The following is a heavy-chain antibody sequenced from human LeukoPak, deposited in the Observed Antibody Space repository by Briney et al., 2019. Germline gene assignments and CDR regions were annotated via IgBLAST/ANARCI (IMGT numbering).Heavy chain of an antibody. CDR2: ISSSGSII. CDR3: AKQRNGDYSTDYYYYMDV. Sequence: PGGSLRLSCAASGFTFSDYYMSWIRQAPGKGLEWISYISSSGSIIYYADSVKGRFTISRDNSKNTLYLQMNSLRAEDTAVYYCAKQRNGDYSTDYYYYMDVWGKGTTVTVSS. D-gene: IGHD4-17*01. V-gene: IGHV3-11*01. CDR1: GFTFSDYY. J-gene: IGHJ6*03.